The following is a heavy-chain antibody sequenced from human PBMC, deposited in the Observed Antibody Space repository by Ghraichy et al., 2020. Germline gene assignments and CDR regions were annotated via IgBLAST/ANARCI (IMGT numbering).Heavy chain of an antibody. CDR2: INAGNGNT. J-gene: IGHJ5*02. CDR3: ARGLVGATLGWFDP. D-gene: IGHD1-26*01. Sequence: ASVNVSCKASGYTFTSYAMHWVRQAPGQRLEWMGWINAGNGNTKYSQKFQGRVTITRDTSASTAYMELSSLGSEDTAVYYCARGLVGATLGWFDPWGQGTLVTVSS. CDR1: GYTFTSYA. V-gene: IGHV1-3*01.